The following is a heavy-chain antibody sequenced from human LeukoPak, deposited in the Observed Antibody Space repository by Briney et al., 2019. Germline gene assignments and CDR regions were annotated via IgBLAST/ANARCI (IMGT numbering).Heavy chain of an antibody. D-gene: IGHD6-19*01. Sequence: GGSLRLSCAASGFTVSSNYMTWVRQAPGKGLEWVSVIYRGGNTYYADSVKGRFTISRDNSKNTLYLQMNSLRAEDTAVYYCARMTAVADYFDYWGQGTLVTVSS. V-gene: IGHV3-66*01. J-gene: IGHJ4*02. CDR1: GFTVSSNY. CDR3: ARMTAVADYFDY. CDR2: IYRGGNT.